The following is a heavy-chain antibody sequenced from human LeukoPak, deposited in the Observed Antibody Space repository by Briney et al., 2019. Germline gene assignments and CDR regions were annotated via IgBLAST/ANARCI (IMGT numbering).Heavy chain of an antibody. D-gene: IGHD6-6*01. Sequence: ASVKVSCKASGYTFTGYYMHWVRQAPGQGLEWMGWISGYNGNTNYAEKFQGRVTMTTETSTSTAYMEWRSLRSDDTAVYYCARDSPLEYSNSARGFDYWGQGTLVTVSS. CDR2: ISGYNGNT. V-gene: IGHV1-18*04. CDR3: ARDSPLEYSNSARGFDY. J-gene: IGHJ4*02. CDR1: GYTFTGYY.